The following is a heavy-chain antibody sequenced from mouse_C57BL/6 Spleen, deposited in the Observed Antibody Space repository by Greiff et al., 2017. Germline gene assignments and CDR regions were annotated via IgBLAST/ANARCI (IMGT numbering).Heavy chain of an antibody. J-gene: IGHJ4*01. D-gene: IGHD1-1*01. CDR2: ISYDGSN. V-gene: IGHV3-6*01. Sequence: DVQLQESGPGLVKPSQSLSLTCSVTGYSITSGYYWNWIRQFPGNKLEWMGYISYDGSNNYNPSLKNRISITPDTSKNQFFLKLNSVTNEDTAIYYCARAGGNYEDAMDYWGQGTSVTGSA. CDR1: GYSITSGYY. CDR3: ARAGGNYEDAMDY.